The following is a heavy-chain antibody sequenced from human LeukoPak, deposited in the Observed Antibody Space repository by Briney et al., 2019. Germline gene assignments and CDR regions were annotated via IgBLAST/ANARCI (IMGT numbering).Heavy chain of an antibody. J-gene: IGHJ4*02. V-gene: IGHV3-48*01. CDR2: ISGSGNAK. CDR1: GFSFSSYS. Sequence: GGSLRLSCAASGFSFSSYSMNWVRQAPGKGLEWVSYISGSGNAKHYTDSVKGRFTISRDNAKNALYLQMNSLRAEDTAVYFCARDYVYAFDYWGQGTLVTVSS. CDR3: ARDYVYAFDY. D-gene: IGHD2/OR15-2a*01.